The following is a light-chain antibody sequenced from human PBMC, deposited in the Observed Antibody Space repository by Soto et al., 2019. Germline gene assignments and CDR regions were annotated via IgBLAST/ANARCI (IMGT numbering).Light chain of an antibody. Sequence: DIQMTQSPSTLSASVVDRVTITCRASQSISSWLAWYQQKPGKAPKLLIYKASSLESGVPSRFSGSGSGTEFTLTISSLQPDDFATYYCQQYTSYPWTFGQGTKVDIK. CDR3: QQYTSYPWT. V-gene: IGKV1-5*03. CDR1: QSISSW. J-gene: IGKJ1*01. CDR2: KAS.